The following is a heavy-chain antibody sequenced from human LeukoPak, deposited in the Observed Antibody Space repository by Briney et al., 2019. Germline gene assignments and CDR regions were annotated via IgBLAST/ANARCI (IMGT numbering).Heavy chain of an antibody. D-gene: IGHD3-3*01. Sequence: GASVKVSCKASGYTFTANIIHWLRQAPGQGLEWMGWMSPYNGEAVSVQKFQGRVTMTMDTSISTAYMELSGLTSDDAAVYFCARVLVSGVAAWAYWGHGTLVTVSS. CDR2: MSPYNGEA. CDR1: GYTFTANI. CDR3: ARVLVSGVAAWAY. J-gene: IGHJ4*01. V-gene: IGHV1-2*02.